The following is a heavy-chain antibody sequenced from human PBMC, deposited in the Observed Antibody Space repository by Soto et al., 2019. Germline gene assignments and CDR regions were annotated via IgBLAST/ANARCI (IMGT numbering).Heavy chain of an antibody. CDR3: AHRPWGGSPLDG. Sequence: QVQLQESGPRLVKPSGTLTLTCAVSGGSISSTSWWGWVRQPPGKALEWIGEIYHAGSTNYNPSLQRRATLSVDKSKSQFSLRLTSVPAADPAVYYCAHRPWGGSPLDGWGQGTRATVSA. J-gene: IGHJ4*02. CDR2: IYHAGST. V-gene: IGHV4-4*02. D-gene: IGHD3-16*01. CDR1: GGSISSTSW.